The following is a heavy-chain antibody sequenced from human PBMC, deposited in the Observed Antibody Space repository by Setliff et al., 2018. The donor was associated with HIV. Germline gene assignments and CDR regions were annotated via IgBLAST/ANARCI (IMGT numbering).Heavy chain of an antibody. J-gene: IGHJ4*02. CDR2: IYHSGST. CDR3: ARATGPTFYFDS. Sequence: SETLSLTCTVSGGSISSGAYYWNWIRQHHQHPGKGLEWIGYIYHSGSTYYNPTLKSRVAISVDTSKNQFSLKLSSVTAADTAVYYCARATGPTFYFDSWGQGTLVTVSS. V-gene: IGHV4-31*03. CDR1: GGSISSGAYY.